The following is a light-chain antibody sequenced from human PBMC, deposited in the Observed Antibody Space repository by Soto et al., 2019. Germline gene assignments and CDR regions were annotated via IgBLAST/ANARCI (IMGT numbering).Light chain of an antibody. CDR3: QQRTNWPPKYT. J-gene: IGKJ2*01. CDR1: QSVSSY. V-gene: IGKV3-11*01. CDR2: DAS. Sequence: EIVLTQSPATLSLSPGERATLSCRASQSVSSYLAWYQRKPGQAPRLLIYDASNRATGIPARFSGSGSGTDFTLTISSLEPEDFAFYYCQQRTNWPPKYTFGQGTKLEIK.